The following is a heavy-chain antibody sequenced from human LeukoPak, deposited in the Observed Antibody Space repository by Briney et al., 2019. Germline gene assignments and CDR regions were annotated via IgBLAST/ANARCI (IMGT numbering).Heavy chain of an antibody. CDR3: ARRFTLRYFDWSFDP. CDR2: MNPNSGNT. D-gene: IGHD3-9*01. CDR1: GGTFSSYA. Sequence: GASVKVSCKASGGTFSSYATNWVRQATGQGLEWMGWMNPNSGNTGYAQKFQGRVTMTRNTSISTAYMELSSLRSEDTAVYYCARRFTLRYFDWSFDPWGQGTLVTVSS. V-gene: IGHV1-8*02. J-gene: IGHJ5*02.